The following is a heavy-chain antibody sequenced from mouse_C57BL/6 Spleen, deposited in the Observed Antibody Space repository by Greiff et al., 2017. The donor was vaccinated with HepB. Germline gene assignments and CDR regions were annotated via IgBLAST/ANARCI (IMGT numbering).Heavy chain of an antibody. CDR3: AINYCGCWFAY. CDR1: GFSFTSYG. V-gene: IGHV2-2*01. CDR2: IWSGGST. Sequence: QVQLQQSGPGLVQPSQSLSITCTVSGFSFTSYGVHWVRQSPGKGLEWLGVIWSGGSTDYNAAFISRLSISKDNSKSQVFFKMNSLQADDTAIYCCAINYCGCWFAYWGQGTLVTVSA. J-gene: IGHJ3*01. D-gene: IGHD2-1*01.